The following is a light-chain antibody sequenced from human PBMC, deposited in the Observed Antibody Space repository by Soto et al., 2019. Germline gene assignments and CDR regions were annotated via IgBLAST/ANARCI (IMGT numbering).Light chain of an antibody. CDR2: DVY. CDR3: MQRTHVPIT. Sequence: DIVVTQTPLSLSVTPGQPASMSCKSSQSLLYSDGKTYLYWYLQRPGQPPQLLIYDVYNRFSGVQDRFSGSGSGTDFTLKIRRVEAEEVGVYYCMQRTHVPITVGQGTRLEIK. J-gene: IGKJ5*01. V-gene: IGKV2D-29*01. CDR1: QSLLYSDGKTY.